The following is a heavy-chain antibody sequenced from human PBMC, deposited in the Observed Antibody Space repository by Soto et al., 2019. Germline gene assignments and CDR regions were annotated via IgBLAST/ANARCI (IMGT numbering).Heavy chain of an antibody. J-gene: IGHJ3*02. V-gene: IGHV3-48*01. CDR3: AILHLGELSFAVDDAFDI. CDR1: GFTFSSYS. D-gene: IGHD3-16*02. Sequence: GGSLRLSCAASGFTFSSYSMNWVRQAPGKGLEWVSYISSSSSTIYYADSVKGRFTISRDNAKNSLYLQMNSLRAEDTAVYYCAILHLGELSFAVDDAFDIWGQGTMVTVSS. CDR2: ISSSSSTI.